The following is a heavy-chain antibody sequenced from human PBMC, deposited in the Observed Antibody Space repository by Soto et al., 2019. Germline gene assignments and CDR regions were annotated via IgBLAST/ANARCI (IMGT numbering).Heavy chain of an antibody. J-gene: IGHJ4*02. CDR1: GFTFSNYA. CDR3: ENSRHSDSSGDFYDI. D-gene: IGHD3-22*01. CDR2: IGGRATSA. Sequence: EVQLLESGGGLVQPGGSLRLSCAASGFTFSNYAMSWVGQAPGKGLEWVSGIGGRATSAYYADSVKGRFAISRDNYYNTQFLQLNSLRAEDPAVYYCENSRHSDSSGDFYDIWGKGTLVSVSS. V-gene: IGHV3-23*01.